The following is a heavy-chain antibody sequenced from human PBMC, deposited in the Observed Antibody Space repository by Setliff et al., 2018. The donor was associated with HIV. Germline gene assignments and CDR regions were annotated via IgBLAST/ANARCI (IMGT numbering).Heavy chain of an antibody. V-gene: IGHV3-33*01. CDR2: MWNDGGVK. J-gene: IGHJ4*02. D-gene: IGHD2-15*01. CDR1: GFSFSSSA. CDR3: ARVSRDIVVVIAAGYFDF. Sequence: SCAASGFSFSSSAMHWVRQAPGKGPEWVAVMWNDGGVKYYADSVKGRFTISRDNSKNTLYLQMNSLRAEDTAVYYCARVSRDIVVVIAAGYFDFWGPGTLVTVSS.